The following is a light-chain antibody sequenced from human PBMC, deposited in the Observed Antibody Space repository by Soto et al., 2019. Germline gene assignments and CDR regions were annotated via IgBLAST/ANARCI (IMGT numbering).Light chain of an antibody. Sequence: EVVLTQSPGTLSLSPGERATLSCRASQSVSSSYLAWYQQKPGQAPRLLIYGTSSRATGIPDRLSGSGSGTDFTLTISRLEPEDFAVYYCQQYGSSSWTFGQGTKVDNK. J-gene: IGKJ1*01. CDR2: GTS. V-gene: IGKV3-20*01. CDR3: QQYGSSSWT. CDR1: QSVSSSY.